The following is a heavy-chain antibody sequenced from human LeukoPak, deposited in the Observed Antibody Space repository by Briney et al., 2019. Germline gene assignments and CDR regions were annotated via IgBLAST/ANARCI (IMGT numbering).Heavy chain of an antibody. J-gene: IGHJ5*02. CDR2: INLNSGGT. CDR3: ARDYYGLGSYPGGFDP. D-gene: IGHD3-10*01. Sequence: GASVKVSCKXSGYTFTGYNIHWVRQAPGQGLEWMGRINLNSGGTNYAEKLQGRVTMTGDTSISTAYMELSRLRSDDTAVYYCARDYYGLGSYPGGFDPWGQGTLVTVSS. V-gene: IGHV1-2*06. CDR1: GYTFTGYN.